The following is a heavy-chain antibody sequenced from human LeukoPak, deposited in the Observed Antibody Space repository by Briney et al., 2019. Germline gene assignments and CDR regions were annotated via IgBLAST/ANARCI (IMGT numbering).Heavy chain of an antibody. CDR3: ARLGGYSYGWPAFDI. V-gene: IGHV1-46*01. CDR1: GYTFTSYY. D-gene: IGHD5-18*01. CDR2: INPSGGST. J-gene: IGHJ3*02. Sequence: ASVKVSCKSSGYTFTSYYMHWVRQAPGQGLEWMGIINPSGGSTSYAQKFQCRVTMTRDTSTSTVYMELSSLRSEDTAVYYCARLGGYSYGWPAFDIWGQGTMVTVSS.